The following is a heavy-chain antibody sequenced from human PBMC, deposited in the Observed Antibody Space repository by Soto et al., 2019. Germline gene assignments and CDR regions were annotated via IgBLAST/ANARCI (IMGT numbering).Heavy chain of an antibody. D-gene: IGHD7-27*01. CDR1: GFTFSSYS. V-gene: IGHV3-48*01. Sequence: RLSCAASGFTFSSYSMNWVRQAPGKGLEWVSYIGTSSSTIYYAASVKGRFTISRDDSKSSLYLQMNSLKTEDTAVYYCTGGGYYYYYGMDVWGQGTTVTVS. CDR3: TGGGYYYYYGMDV. J-gene: IGHJ6*02. CDR2: IGTSSSTI.